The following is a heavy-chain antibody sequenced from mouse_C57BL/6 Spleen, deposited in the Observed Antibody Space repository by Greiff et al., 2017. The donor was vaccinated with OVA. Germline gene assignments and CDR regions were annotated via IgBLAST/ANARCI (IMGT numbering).Heavy chain of an antibody. CDR1: GYAFSSSW. J-gene: IGHJ4*01. CDR3: ARSATAHAMDY. D-gene: IGHD3-1*01. V-gene: IGHV1-82*01. Sequence: QVQLKESGPELVKPGASVKISCKASGYAFSSSWMNWVKQRTGKGLEWIGRIYPGDGDTTYNGKFKGKATLTADKSSSTAYMQLSSLTSEDSAVYFCARSATAHAMDYWGQGTSVTVSS. CDR2: IYPGDGDT.